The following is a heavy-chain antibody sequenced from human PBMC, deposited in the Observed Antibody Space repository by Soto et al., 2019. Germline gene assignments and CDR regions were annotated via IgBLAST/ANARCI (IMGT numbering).Heavy chain of an antibody. J-gene: IGHJ4*02. V-gene: IGHV1-58*01. CDR2: IVVGSGNT. Sequence: ASVKVSCKASGFTFSSSAVQWVRQARGQRLEWIGWIVVGSGNTNYAQKFQERVTITRDMSTSTAYMELSGLRSEDTAVYYCAADRRSGYYSCDYWGQGTLFTVSS. D-gene: IGHD3-22*01. CDR3: AADRRSGYYSCDY. CDR1: GFTFSSSA.